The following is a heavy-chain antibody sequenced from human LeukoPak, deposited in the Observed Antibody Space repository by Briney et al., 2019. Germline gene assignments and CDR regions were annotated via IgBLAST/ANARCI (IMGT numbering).Heavy chain of an antibody. J-gene: IGHJ5*02. V-gene: IGHV1-46*01. CDR2: INPSGGST. D-gene: IGHD4-17*01. CDR1: GYTFTSYY. CDR3: AREDRDYGDYRLFDP. Sequence: GASVKVSCKASGYTFTSYYMHWVRQAPGQGLEWMGIINPSGGSTSYAQKFQGRVTMTRDTSTSTVYMELSSLRSEDTAVYYCAREDRDYGDYRLFDPWGQGTLVTVSS.